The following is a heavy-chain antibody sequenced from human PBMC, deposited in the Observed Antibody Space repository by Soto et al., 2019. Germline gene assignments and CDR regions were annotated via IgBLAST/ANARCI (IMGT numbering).Heavy chain of an antibody. J-gene: IGHJ4*02. D-gene: IGHD5-12*01. CDR3: ARGFKSRGYSGYDQLLDY. CDR2: IYYSGST. Sequence: QVQLQESGPGLVKPSETLSLTCTVSGGSVSSGSYYWSWIRQPPGKGLEWVGYIYYSGSTNYNPSLKCRVTISVDTAKNQFSLKLSSVTAADTAVYYCARGFKSRGYSGYDQLLDYWGQGTLVTVSS. V-gene: IGHV4-61*01. CDR1: GGSVSSGSYY.